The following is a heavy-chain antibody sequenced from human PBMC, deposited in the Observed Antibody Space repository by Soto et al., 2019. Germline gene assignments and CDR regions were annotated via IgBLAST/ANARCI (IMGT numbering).Heavy chain of an antibody. Sequence: ASVKVSCKASGYTFTAYNIHWVRQAPGQRPEWLGRFNPTSGGTHFAQEFRARLSLTTDNSINTAYMELNVLTSGDTALYYCARGVPTCCANGVCSYRYLCEMEVWGQGSTVTV. CDR3: ARGVPTCCANGVCSYRYLCEMEV. D-gene: IGHD2-8*01. CDR2: FNPTSGGT. J-gene: IGHJ6*02. V-gene: IGHV1-2*06. CDR1: GYTFTAYN.